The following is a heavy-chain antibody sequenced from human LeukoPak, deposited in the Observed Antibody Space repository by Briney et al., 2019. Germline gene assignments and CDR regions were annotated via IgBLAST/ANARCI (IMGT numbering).Heavy chain of an antibody. V-gene: IGHV4-61*01. J-gene: IGHJ4*02. CDR2: LYYTGSTT. CDR1: GGSVSSGSYY. CDR3: ARGPYYYGSF. Sequence: SETLSLTCTVSGGSVSSGSYYWSWIRQPPGKGLEWIGYLYYTGSTTNYNPSLQSRVTISLDSSKNQFSLRLSSVTAADTAVYYCARGPYYYGSFWGQGTLVTVSS. D-gene: IGHD3-10*01.